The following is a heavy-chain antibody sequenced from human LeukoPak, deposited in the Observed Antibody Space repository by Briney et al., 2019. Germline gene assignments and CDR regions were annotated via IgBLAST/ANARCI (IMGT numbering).Heavy chain of an antibody. D-gene: IGHD3-10*01. Sequence: KPSGTLSLTCTVSGGSISSSSYYRGWIRQPPGKGLEWIGSIYYSGSTYYNPSLKSRVTISVDTSKNQFSLKLSSVTAADTAVYYCARAGSGTFFQFDYWGPGTLVTVSS. CDR3: ARAGSGTFFQFDY. CDR2: IYYSGST. V-gene: IGHV4-39*01. CDR1: GGSISSSSYY. J-gene: IGHJ4*02.